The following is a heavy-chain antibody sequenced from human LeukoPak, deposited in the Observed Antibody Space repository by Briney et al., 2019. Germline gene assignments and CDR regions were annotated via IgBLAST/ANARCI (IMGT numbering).Heavy chain of an antibody. V-gene: IGHV1-2*02. CDR2: INPNSGVT. CDR3: ARDLLRRAASGMLDS. J-gene: IGHJ4*02. CDR1: GYTFTVSY. D-gene: IGHD1-26*01. Sequence: ASVKVSCKASGYTFTVSYIHWVRQAPGQGREWMGWINPNSGVTNYAQKFRGRVTMTRDTSISTAYMELSRLRSDDTAVYYCARDLLRRAASGMLDSWGQGTLITVSS.